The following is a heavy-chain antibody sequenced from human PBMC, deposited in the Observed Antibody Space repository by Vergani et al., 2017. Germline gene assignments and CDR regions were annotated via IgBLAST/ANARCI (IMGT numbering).Heavy chain of an antibody. Sequence: QVQLQESGPGLVKPSETLSLTCTVSGGSISSYYWSWIRQPPGKGLEWIGYIYYSGSTNYNPSLKSRVTISVDTSKNQFSLKLSSVTAADTAVYYCARGPYYYDSSGYYYIDYWGQGTLVTVSS. V-gene: IGHV4-59*01. J-gene: IGHJ4*02. D-gene: IGHD3-22*01. CDR3: ARGPYYYDSSGYYYIDY. CDR2: IYYSGST. CDR1: GGSISSYY.